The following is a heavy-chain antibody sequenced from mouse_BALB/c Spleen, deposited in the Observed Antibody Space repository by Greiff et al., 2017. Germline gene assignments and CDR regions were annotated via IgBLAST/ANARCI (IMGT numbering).Heavy chain of an antibody. J-gene: IGHJ3*01. CDR1: GFTFSSYT. CDR2: ISNGGGST. Sequence: EVKLMESGGGLVQPGGSLKLSCAASGFTFSSYTMSWVRQTPEKRLEWVAYISNGGGSTYYPDTVKGRFTISRDNAKNTLYLQMSSLKSEDTAMYYCARHDYDYWFAYWGQGTLVTVSA. CDR3: ARHDYDYWFAY. V-gene: IGHV5-12-2*01. D-gene: IGHD2-4*01.